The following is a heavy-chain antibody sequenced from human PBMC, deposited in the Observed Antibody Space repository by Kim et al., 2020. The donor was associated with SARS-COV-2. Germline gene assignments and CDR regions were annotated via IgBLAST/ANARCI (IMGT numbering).Heavy chain of an antibody. CDR3: ARHRSMTAAGDC. Sequence: GESLKISCKGSGYSFTGYWIAWVRQMPGKGLEWMGIIYPGDSDTRHSPSLQGQVTISADKSISTAYLQWSSLKASDTAMYYCARHRSMTAAGDCWGQGTLVTVSS. CDR1: GYSFTGYW. V-gene: IGHV5-51*01. CDR2: IYPGDSDT. J-gene: IGHJ4*02. D-gene: IGHD6-13*01.